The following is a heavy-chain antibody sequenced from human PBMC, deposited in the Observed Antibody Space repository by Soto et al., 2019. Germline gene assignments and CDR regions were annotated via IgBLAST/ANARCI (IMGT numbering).Heavy chain of an antibody. D-gene: IGHD4-4*01. CDR3: ARGGAGYTNQYNWFDP. V-gene: IGHV1-8*01. Sequence: QVQLVQSGAEVKKPGASVKVSCKASGYTFTSYDINWVRQATGQGLEWMGWMNPNSGDTGYAQKFQGRVTMTRNTSISTGYMELSSLRSEDTAVYYCARGGAGYTNQYNWFDPWGQGTLVTVSS. CDR2: MNPNSGDT. CDR1: GYTFTSYD. J-gene: IGHJ5*02.